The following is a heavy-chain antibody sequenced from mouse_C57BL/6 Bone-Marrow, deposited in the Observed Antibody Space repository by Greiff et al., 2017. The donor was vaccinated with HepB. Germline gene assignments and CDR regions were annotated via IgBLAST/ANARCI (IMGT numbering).Heavy chain of an antibody. V-gene: IGHV1-69*01. CDR1: GYTFTSYW. Sequence: VKLQQSGAELVMPGASVKLSCKASGYTFTSYWMHWVKQRPGQGLEWIGEIDPSDSYTNYNQKFKGKSTLTVDKSSSTAYMQLSSLTSEDSAVYYCARKEWDYGSSYLDYWGQGTTLTVSS. D-gene: IGHD1-1*01. CDR2: IDPSDSYT. J-gene: IGHJ2*01. CDR3: ARKEWDYGSSYLDY.